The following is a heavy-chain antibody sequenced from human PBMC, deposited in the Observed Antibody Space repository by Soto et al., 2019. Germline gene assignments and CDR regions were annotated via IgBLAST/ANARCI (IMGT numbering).Heavy chain of an antibody. CDR3: ENCNCGSRRDDY. J-gene: IGHJ4*02. CDR1: GGSISSTSYY. V-gene: IGHV4-39*03. Sequence: SETLSLTCTVSGGSISSTSYYWAWIRQPPGKGLEWIGSRYYSGSTYYNPSLKSRVTISVDTSKNECSLKLSSETAADTAVYYVENCNCGSRRDDYWGQGTLVTVSS. CDR2: RYYSGST. D-gene: IGHD3-10*01.